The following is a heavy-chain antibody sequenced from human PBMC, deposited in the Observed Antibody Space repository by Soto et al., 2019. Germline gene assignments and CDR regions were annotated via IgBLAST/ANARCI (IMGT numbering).Heavy chain of an antibody. CDR1: GGTFSSYA. CDR2: IIPIFGTA. D-gene: IGHD3-3*01. CDR3: ARGSWDFGVVAYYYYGMDV. J-gene: IGHJ6*02. Sequence: ASVKVSCKASGGTFSSYAISWVRQAPGQGLEWMGGIIPIFGTANYAQKFKGRVTITADESTSTAYMELSSLRSEDTAVYYCARGSWDFGVVAYYYYGMDVWGQGTTVTAP. V-gene: IGHV1-69*13.